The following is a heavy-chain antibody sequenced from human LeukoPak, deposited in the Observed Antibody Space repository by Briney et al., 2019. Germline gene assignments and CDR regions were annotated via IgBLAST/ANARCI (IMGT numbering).Heavy chain of an antibody. Sequence: GGSLRLSCAASGFTFSSYSMNWVRQAPGKGLEWVSSISSSSSYIYYADSVEGRFTISRDNAKNSLYLQMNSLRAEDTAVYYCARDSSGSYSSFDYWGQGTLVTVSS. D-gene: IGHD1-26*01. CDR1: GFTFSSYS. CDR3: ARDSSGSYSSFDY. J-gene: IGHJ4*02. CDR2: ISSSSSYI. V-gene: IGHV3-21*01.